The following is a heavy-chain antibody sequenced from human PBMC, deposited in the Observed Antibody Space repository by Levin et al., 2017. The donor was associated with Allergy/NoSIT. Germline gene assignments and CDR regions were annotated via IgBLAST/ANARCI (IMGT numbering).Heavy chain of an antibody. V-gene: IGHV1-69*13. Sequence: ASVKVSCKASGGTFSSYAISWVRQAPGQGLEWMGGIIPIFGTANYAQKFQGRVTITADESTSTAYMELSSLRSEDTAVYYCAREESGDDYGGNSGRSAQDWGQGTLVTVSS. CDR1: GGTFSSYA. J-gene: IGHJ4*02. D-gene: IGHD4-23*01. CDR3: AREESGDDYGGNSGRSAQD. CDR2: IIPIFGTA.